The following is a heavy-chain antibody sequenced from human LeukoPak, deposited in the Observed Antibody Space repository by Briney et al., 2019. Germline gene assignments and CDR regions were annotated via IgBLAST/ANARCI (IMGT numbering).Heavy chain of an antibody. D-gene: IGHD4-17*01. Sequence: GGSLRLSCAASGFTFSSYEVNWVRQAPGKGLEWVSYSSSSGSSISYADSVKGRFTISRDNAKNSLYLQMNSLRVEDTAVYYCAAYGDYGGYWGQGTLVTVSS. V-gene: IGHV3-48*03. CDR2: SSSSGSSI. CDR1: GFTFSSYE. CDR3: AAYGDYGGY. J-gene: IGHJ4*02.